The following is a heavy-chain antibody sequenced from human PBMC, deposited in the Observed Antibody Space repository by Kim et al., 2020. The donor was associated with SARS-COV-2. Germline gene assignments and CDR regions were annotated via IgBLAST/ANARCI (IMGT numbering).Heavy chain of an antibody. J-gene: IGHJ4*02. V-gene: IGHV3-23*01. D-gene: IGHD2-2*01. Sequence: SVKGRFTISRDNSKNTLYLQMNGLRAEDTAVYYCAKDSDIVVVPSSILDYWGQGTLVTVSS. CDR3: AKDSDIVVVPSSILDY.